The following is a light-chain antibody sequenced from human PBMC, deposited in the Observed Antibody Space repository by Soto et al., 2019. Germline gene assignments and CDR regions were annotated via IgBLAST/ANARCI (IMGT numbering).Light chain of an antibody. CDR3: QQYNNWPRT. J-gene: IGKJ1*01. V-gene: IGKV3-15*01. CDR2: DAS. Sequence: EIVMTQSPATLSVSPGERATLSCRASQSVSSNLAWYQQKPGQAPRLLIFDASTRATCIPARFSGSGSGTEFTLTISGLQTEDFAVYYCQQYNNWPRTFCQGTKVEVK. CDR1: QSVSSN.